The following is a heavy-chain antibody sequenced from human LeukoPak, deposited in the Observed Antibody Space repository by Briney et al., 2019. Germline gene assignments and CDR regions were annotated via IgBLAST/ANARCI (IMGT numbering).Heavy chain of an antibody. V-gene: IGHV3-33*06. CDR3: AKEAAVAGVGYNWFDP. CDR1: GFTFSSYG. J-gene: IGHJ5*02. Sequence: PGRSLRLSCAASGFTFSSYGMHWVRPAPGKGLEWVAIIWYDGSNKYYADSVKGRFTISRDNSKNTLYLQMNSLRTEDTAVYYCAKEAAVAGVGYNWFDPWGQGTLVTVSS. CDR2: IWYDGSNK. D-gene: IGHD6-19*01.